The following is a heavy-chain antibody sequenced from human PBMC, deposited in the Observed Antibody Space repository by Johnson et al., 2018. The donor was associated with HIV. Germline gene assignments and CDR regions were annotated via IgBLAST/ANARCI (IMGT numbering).Heavy chain of an antibody. CDR3: AKDKGAAAGYDAFDI. Sequence: QVQLVESGGGVVQPGRSLRLSCAASGFTFSSYAMHWVRQAPGKGLEWVAVISYDGSNKYYADSVKGRLTISRDNSKNTLYLQMNSLRAEDTAVYYCAKDKGAAAGYDAFDIWGQGTMFTVSS. D-gene: IGHD6-13*01. V-gene: IGHV3-30*04. J-gene: IGHJ3*02. CDR1: GFTFSSYA. CDR2: ISYDGSNK.